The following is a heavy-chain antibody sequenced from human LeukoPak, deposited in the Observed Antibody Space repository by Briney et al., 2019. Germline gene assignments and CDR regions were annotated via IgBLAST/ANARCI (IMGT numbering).Heavy chain of an antibody. CDR2: ITSGSSYI. CDR3: TRDRGWQQFDY. D-gene: IGHD5-24*01. Sequence: GGSLRLSCAASGFTFSSYNMNWVRQAPGQGLEWVSSITSGSSYIYYADSVKGRFTISRDNAKNSLYLQMSSLRDDDTAVYYCTRDRGWQQFDYWGQGTLVTVSS. CDR1: GFTFSSYN. J-gene: IGHJ4*02. V-gene: IGHV3-21*01.